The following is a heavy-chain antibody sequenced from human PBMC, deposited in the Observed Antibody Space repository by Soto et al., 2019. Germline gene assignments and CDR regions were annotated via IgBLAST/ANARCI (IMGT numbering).Heavy chain of an antibody. D-gene: IGHD3-16*01. Sequence: EVPLVESGGNLVNPGGSLRLSCATSGLTFSGAWLSWVRQAPGKGLEWVGRIKGKVDGGATDYAAPVKGRFVISRDYSKDTLYLQINSLKPEDAAVYFCTTDVTGAYGGDYWGQGTLVTVSS. CDR1: GLTFSGAW. CDR2: IKGKVDGGAT. CDR3: TTDVTGAYGGDY. J-gene: IGHJ4*02. V-gene: IGHV3-15*01.